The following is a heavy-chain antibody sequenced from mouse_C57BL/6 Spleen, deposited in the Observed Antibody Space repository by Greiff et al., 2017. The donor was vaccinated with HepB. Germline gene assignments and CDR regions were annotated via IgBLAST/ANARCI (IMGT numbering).Heavy chain of an antibody. CDR1: GFTFSNYW. CDR3: TKCLYAMDY. J-gene: IGHJ4*01. D-gene: IGHD6-1*01. CDR2: IRLKSDNYAT. V-gene: IGHV6-3*01. Sequence: EVKLEESGGGLVQPGGSMKLSCVASGFTFSNYWMNWVRQSPEKGLEWVAQIRLKSDNYATHYAESVKGRFTISRDDSKSSVYLQMNNLRAEDTGIYYCTKCLYAMDYWGQGTSVTVSS.